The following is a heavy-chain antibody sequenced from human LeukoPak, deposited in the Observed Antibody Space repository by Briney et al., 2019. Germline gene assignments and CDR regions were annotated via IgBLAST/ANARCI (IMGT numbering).Heavy chain of an antibody. D-gene: IGHD3-10*01. V-gene: IGHV3-30*18. Sequence: GTSLRLSLAASGFTFSTYGMPWVRQAPGKGLGGVAVISLDGSKKYFAESVKGRFPLPRDNSKNTLYLQMTSLRAEDTAVYYCAKGRANNGSPEFDYWGQGTLVTVSS. CDR3: AKGRANNGSPEFDY. CDR2: ISLDGSKK. J-gene: IGHJ4*02. CDR1: GFTFSTYG.